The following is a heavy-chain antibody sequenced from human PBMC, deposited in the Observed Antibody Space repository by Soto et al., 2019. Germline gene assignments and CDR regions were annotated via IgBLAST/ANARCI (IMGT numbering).Heavy chain of an antibody. CDR1: GYTFTSYG. CDR3: ASLHSSGWYGLGY. CDR2: ISAYNGNT. J-gene: IGHJ4*02. V-gene: IGHV1-18*01. Sequence: QVQLVQSGAEVKKPGASVKVSCKASGYTFTSYGISWVRQAPGQGLECMGWISAYNGNTNYAQKLQGRVTMTTDTSTSTDCMELRSLSYDDTAVYSCASLHSSGWYGLGYWGQGTLVTVSS. D-gene: IGHD6-19*01.